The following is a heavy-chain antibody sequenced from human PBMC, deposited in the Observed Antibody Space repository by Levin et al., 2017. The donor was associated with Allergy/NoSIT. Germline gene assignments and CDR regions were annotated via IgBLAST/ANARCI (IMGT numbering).Heavy chain of an antibody. V-gene: IGHV1-18*01. CDR3: ARDLDADYGDYIITWVY. Sequence: GESLKISCKASGYTFTSYGISWVRQAPGQGLEWMGWISAYNGNTNYAQKLQGRVTMTTDTSTSTAYMELRSLRSDDTAVYYCARDLDADYGDYIITWVYWGQGTLVTVSS. D-gene: IGHD4-17*01. CDR2: ISAYNGNT. CDR1: GYTFTSYG. J-gene: IGHJ4*02.